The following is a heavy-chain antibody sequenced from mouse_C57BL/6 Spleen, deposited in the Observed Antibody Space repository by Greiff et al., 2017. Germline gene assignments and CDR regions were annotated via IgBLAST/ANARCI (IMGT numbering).Heavy chain of an antibody. J-gene: IGHJ4*01. CDR1: GFTFSDYG. CDR2: ISSGSSTI. D-gene: IGHD1-1*01. CDR3: ARPGGSTNDYAMDY. Sequence: EVKLMESGGGLVKPGGSLKLSCAASGFTFSDYGMHWVRQAPEKGLEWVAYISSGSSTIYYADTVKGRFTISRDNAKNTLFLQMTSLRSEDTTMYYCARPGGSTNDYAMDYWGQGTSVTVSS. V-gene: IGHV5-17*01.